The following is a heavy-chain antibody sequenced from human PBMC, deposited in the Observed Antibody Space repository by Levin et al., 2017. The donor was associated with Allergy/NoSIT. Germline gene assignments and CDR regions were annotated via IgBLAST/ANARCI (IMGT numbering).Heavy chain of an antibody. D-gene: IGHD6-13*01. CDR1: GGSFSGYY. V-gene: IGHV4-34*01. CDR3: ARGPRRSSWYGAAFDS. CDR2: INHSGST. J-gene: IGHJ3*02. Sequence: SETLSLTCAVYGGSFSGYYWSWIRQPPGKGLEWIGEINHSGSTNYNPSLKSRVTISVDTSKNQFSLKLSSVTAADTAVYYCARGPRRSSWYGAAFDSWGQGTMVTVSS.